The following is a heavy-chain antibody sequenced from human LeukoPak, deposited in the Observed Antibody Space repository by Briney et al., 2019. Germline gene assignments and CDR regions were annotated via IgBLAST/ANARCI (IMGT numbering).Heavy chain of an antibody. J-gene: IGHJ4*02. CDR3: ASQLGYCSGGSCYSFDY. CDR1: GYTFTSYY. CDR2: INPSGGST. D-gene: IGHD2-15*01. V-gene: IGHV1-46*01. Sequence: GASVTVSCKASGYTFTSYYMHWVRQAPGQGLEWMGLINPSGGSTSYAQKFQGRVTMTRDTSTSTVYMELSSLRSEDTAVFYCASQLGYCSGGSCYSFDYWGQGTLVTVSS.